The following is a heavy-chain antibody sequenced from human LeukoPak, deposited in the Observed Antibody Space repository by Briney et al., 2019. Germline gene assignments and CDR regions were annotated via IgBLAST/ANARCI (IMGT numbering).Heavy chain of an antibody. CDR2: MNPNSGNT. CDR3: ARDKGLELRSRFDP. CDR1: GYTFSSYD. Sequence: GASVKVSCKASGYTFSSYDINWVRQAPGQGPEWMGWMNPNSGNTGYAQKFQGRVTMTRNMSISTAYMELSSLRSEDTAVYYCARDKGLELRSRFDPWGQGTLVTVSS. V-gene: IGHV1-8*01. J-gene: IGHJ5*02. D-gene: IGHD1-7*01.